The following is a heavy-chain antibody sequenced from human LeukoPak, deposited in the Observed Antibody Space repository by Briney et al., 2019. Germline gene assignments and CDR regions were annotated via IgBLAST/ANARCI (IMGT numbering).Heavy chain of an antibody. D-gene: IGHD5-18*01. CDR2: IYYSGST. CDR1: YY. CDR3: ARAPPRYVDTAMALDY. Sequence: YYMSWIRQAPGKGLEWIGSIYYSGSTYYNPSLKSRVTISVDTSKNQFSLKLSSVTAADTAVYYCARAPPRYVDTAMALDYWGQGTLVTVSS. J-gene: IGHJ4*02. V-gene: IGHV4-39*01.